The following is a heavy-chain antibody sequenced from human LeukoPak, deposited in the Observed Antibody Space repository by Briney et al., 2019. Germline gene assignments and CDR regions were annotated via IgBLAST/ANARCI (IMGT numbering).Heavy chain of an antibody. J-gene: IGHJ6*03. CDR1: GFTFSSYG. Sequence: GGTLRLSCAASGFTFSSYGMSWVRQAPGKGLEWVSAISGSGGSTYYADSVKGRFTISRDNSKNTLYLQMNSLRAEDTAVYYCARESIYCSGGSCYGFDYYYYMDVWGKGTTVTISS. V-gene: IGHV3-23*01. CDR2: ISGSGGST. CDR3: ARESIYCSGGSCYGFDYYYYMDV. D-gene: IGHD2-15*01.